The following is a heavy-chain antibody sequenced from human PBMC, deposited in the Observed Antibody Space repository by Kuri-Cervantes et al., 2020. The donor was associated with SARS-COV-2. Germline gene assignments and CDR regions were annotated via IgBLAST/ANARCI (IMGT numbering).Heavy chain of an antibody. D-gene: IGHD3-22*01. CDR1: GGTFSSYA. CDR3: ARDTYYYDSSGYYPTTTRFDY. CDR2: IIPILGIA. J-gene: IGHJ4*02. Sequence: SVKVSCKASGGTFSSYAISWVRQAPGQGLEWMGGIIPILGIANYAQKFQGRVTITADKSTSTVYMELSSLRSEDTAVYYCARDTYYYDSSGYYPTTTRFDYWGQGTLVTVSS. V-gene: IGHV1-69*10.